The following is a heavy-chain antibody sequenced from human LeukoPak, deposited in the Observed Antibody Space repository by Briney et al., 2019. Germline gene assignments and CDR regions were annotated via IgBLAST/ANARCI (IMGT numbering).Heavy chain of an antibody. CDR2: IYSGGST. J-gene: IGHJ4*02. V-gene: IGHV3-53*01. D-gene: IGHD6-19*01. Sequence: PGGSLRLSCAASGFTVSSNYMSWVRQAPGKGLEWVSVIYSGGSTYYADSVKGRFTISRDNSKNTLYLQMNSLRAEDTAVYYCARAVKQWLVRGFYFDYWGQGTLVTVSS. CDR3: ARAVKQWLVRGFYFDY. CDR1: GFTVSSNY.